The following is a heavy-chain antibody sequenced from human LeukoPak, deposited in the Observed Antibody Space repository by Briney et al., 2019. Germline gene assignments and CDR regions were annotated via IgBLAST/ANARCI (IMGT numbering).Heavy chain of an antibody. CDR3: AKTSNVYAFDI. V-gene: IGHV3-9*03. D-gene: IGHD2-8*01. CDR2: ISWNSGSI. Sequence: GGSLRLSCAASGFTFDDYAMHWVRQAPGKGLEWVSGISWNSGSIGYADSVKGRFTISRDNAKNSLYLQMNSLRAEDMALYYCAKTSNVYAFDIWGQGTMVTVSS. J-gene: IGHJ3*02. CDR1: GFTFDDYA.